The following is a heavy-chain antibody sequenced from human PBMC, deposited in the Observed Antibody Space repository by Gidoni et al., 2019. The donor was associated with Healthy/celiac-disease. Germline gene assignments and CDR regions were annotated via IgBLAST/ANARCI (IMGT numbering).Heavy chain of an antibody. D-gene: IGHD5-18*01. V-gene: IGHV1-18*01. CDR2: ISAYNGNT. CDR3: ARDRLPGGYSYGWGDY. J-gene: IGHJ4*02. CDR1: GYTFTSYG. Sequence: QVQLVPSGAEVTKPGASVKVSCQASGYTFTSYGISWVRQAPGQGLEWMGWISAYNGNTNYAQKLQGRVTMTTDTSTSTAYMELRSLRSDDTAVYYCARDRLPGGYSYGWGDYWGQGTLVTVSS.